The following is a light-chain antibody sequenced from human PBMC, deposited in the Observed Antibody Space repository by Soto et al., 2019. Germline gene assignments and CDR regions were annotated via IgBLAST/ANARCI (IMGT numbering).Light chain of an antibody. Sequence: EIVLTQSPGTLSLSPGERSTLSCRASQSVSNNYLAWYQQKPGQAPRLLIYGASNRSTGIPDRFSGSGSGTDFTLNISRLEPEDVAVYYCQQYGSSGTFGQGTKVDIK. V-gene: IGKV3-20*01. J-gene: IGKJ1*01. CDR2: GAS. CDR3: QQYGSSGT. CDR1: QSVSNNY.